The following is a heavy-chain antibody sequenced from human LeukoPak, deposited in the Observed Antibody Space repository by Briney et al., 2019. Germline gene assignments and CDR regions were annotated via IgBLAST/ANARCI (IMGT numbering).Heavy chain of an antibody. J-gene: IGHJ4*02. CDR1: GYSISSGYY. CDR3: ARSYSGGWAFDY. D-gene: IGHD6-19*01. CDR2: MYHSGSP. V-gene: IGHV4-38-2*02. Sequence: PSETLSLTCTVSGYSISSGYYWGWIRQPPGKGLEWIGCMYHSGSPYYNSSLKSRVTISVDTSKNHFSLKLSSVTAADTALYYCARSYSGGWAFDYWGQGTLVTVSS.